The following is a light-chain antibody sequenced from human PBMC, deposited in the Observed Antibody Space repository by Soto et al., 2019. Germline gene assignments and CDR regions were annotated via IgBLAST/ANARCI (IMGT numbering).Light chain of an antibody. J-gene: IGKJ4*01. CDR2: AAS. CDR3: QQAYSVPLT. V-gene: IGKV1-39*01. CDR1: QNIYTY. Sequence: DIQMTQSPSSLSASVGDRVTIACRASQNIYTYLNWYQQKPGKAPNLLIYAASTLQSGVPSRFSGSGSGADFTLSISSLQPEDFATYYCQQAYSVPLTFGGGTKVEIK.